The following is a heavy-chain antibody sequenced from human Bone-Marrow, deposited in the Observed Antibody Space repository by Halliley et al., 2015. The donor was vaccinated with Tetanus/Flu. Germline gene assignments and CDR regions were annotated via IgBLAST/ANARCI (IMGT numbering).Heavy chain of an antibody. Sequence: SLRLSCAASGFTFSTSSMNWVRQAPGKGLEWVSSISGSGSFAYYSDAVKGRFSISRDNAKKSLHLQMNSLRAEDTAVYYCARADDGFDFWGSGKRVPASS. CDR3: ARADDGFDF. CDR2: ISGSGSFA. J-gene: IGHJ3*01. V-gene: IGHV3-21*01. CDR1: GFTFSTSS.